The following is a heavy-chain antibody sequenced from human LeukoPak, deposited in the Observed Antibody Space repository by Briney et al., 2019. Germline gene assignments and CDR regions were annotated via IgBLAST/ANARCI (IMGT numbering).Heavy chain of an antibody. Sequence: GGSLRLSCAASGFSFGRHWMNWVRQAPGKGLEWVANIRQDGSEKNYVDSVKGRFTISRDNAKNSLFLQMDSLRAEDTAVYYCARGERWLQNWGQGTLVTVSS. CDR2: IRQDGSEK. J-gene: IGHJ4*02. D-gene: IGHD5-24*01. CDR1: GFSFGRHW. CDR3: ARGERWLQN. V-gene: IGHV3-7*03.